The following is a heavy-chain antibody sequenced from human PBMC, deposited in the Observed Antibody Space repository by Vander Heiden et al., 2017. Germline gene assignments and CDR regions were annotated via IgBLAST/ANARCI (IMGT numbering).Heavy chain of an antibody. Sequence: QVQLQESGPGLVKPSETLSLTCTVSGGSISSYYWSWIRQPPGKGLEWIGYIYYSGSTNYNPSLKSRVTISVDTSKNQFSLKLSSVTAADTAVYYCARGGGGYCTNGVCYLGDWGNWFDPWGQGTLVTVSS. V-gene: IGHV4-59*01. CDR2: IYYSGST. D-gene: IGHD2-8*01. CDR3: ARGGGGYCTNGVCYLGDWGNWFDP. CDR1: GGSISSYY. J-gene: IGHJ5*02.